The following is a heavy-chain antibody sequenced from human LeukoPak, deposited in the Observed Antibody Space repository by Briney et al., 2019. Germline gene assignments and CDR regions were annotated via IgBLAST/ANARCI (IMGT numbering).Heavy chain of an antibody. Sequence: SETLSLTCTVSGGAISSSNYYWGWIRQAPGKGLEWIGNIYYSGDTFYNPSLKRRVTISVDTSENQSSLKLSSVTAADTAVYYCARYSGSHYAFDIWGQGTMVTVSS. D-gene: IGHD1-26*01. CDR3: ARYSGSHYAFDI. V-gene: IGHV4-39*01. CDR2: IYYSGDT. J-gene: IGHJ3*02. CDR1: GGAISSSNYY.